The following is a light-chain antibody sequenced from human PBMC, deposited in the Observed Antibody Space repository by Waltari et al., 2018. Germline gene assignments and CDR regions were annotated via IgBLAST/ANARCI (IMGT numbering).Light chain of an antibody. Sequence: SFELTQPPSVSVSPGQTATITCAGAVLPKQDVYWYQQNPGQAPVLLIYKDTERPSGIPERFSGCTSGTGTQVTLTSGGVQAEDEADYYCQSIDVDALTFGGGTKLTVL. V-gene: IGLV3-25*03. J-gene: IGLJ2*01. CDR2: KDT. CDR3: QSIDVDALT. CDR1: VLPKQD.